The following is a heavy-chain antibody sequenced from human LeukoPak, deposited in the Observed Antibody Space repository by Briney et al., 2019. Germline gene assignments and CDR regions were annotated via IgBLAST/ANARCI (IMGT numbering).Heavy chain of an antibody. J-gene: IGHJ3*02. CDR2: INHSGST. CDR3: ARVGAEIFGDDDAFDI. D-gene: IGHD3-3*01. V-gene: IGHV4-34*01. Sequence: KPSETLSLTCAVYGGSFSGYYWSWIRQPPGKGLEWIGEINHSGSTNYNPSLKSRVTISVDTSKNQFSLKLSSVTAADTAVYYCARVGAEIFGDDDAFDIWGQGTMVTVSS. CDR1: GGSFSGYY.